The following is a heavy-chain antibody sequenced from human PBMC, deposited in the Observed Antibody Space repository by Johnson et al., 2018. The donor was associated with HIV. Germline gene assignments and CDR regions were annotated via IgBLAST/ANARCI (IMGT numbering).Heavy chain of an antibody. CDR3: ARVRVGAFDI. V-gene: IGHV3-66*03. Sequence: VQLVESGGGLMQPGGSLRLSCVASGFTVSNNFMSWVRQAPGKGLEWVSVIYSGGRTYYTDSVKGRFTISRDTAKNTLYLQMNSLRAEDTAVYYCARVRVGAFDIWGQGTLVTVSS. J-gene: IGHJ3*02. CDR1: GFTVSNNF. CDR2: IYSGGRT. D-gene: IGHD1-26*01.